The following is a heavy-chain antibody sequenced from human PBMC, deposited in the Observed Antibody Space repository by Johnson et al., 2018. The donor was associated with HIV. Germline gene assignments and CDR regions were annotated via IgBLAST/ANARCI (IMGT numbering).Heavy chain of an antibody. CDR3: ARAVYSSSSSCAFDI. J-gene: IGHJ3*02. CDR2: INSDGRDI. CDR1: GFTFSSYW. D-gene: IGHD6-6*01. Sequence: VQLMESGGGLVQPGGSLRLSCVASGFTFSSYWINWVRQAPGKGLVWISRINSDGRDINYADSVKGRFTISRDNAKNTLNLQMNSLRAEDTSVYYCARAVYSSSSSCAFDIWGQGTMVTVSS. V-gene: IGHV3-74*02.